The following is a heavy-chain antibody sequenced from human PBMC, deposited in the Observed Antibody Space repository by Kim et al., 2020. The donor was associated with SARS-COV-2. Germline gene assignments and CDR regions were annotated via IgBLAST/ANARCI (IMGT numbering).Heavy chain of an antibody. CDR1: GFTFDDYA. V-gene: IGHV3-9*01. CDR2: ISWNSGSI. D-gene: IGHD6-13*01. Sequence: GGSLRLSCAASGFTFDDYAMHWVRQAPGKGLEWVSGISWNSGSIGYADSVKGRFTISRDNAKNSLYLQMNSLRAEDTALYYCAKALGSSWSFGFDYWGQGTLVTVSS. J-gene: IGHJ4*02. CDR3: AKALGSSWSFGFDY.